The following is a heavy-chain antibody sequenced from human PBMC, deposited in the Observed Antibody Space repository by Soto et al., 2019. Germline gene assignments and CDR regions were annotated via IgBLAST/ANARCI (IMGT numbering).Heavy chain of an antibody. CDR2: MQPSSGRT. D-gene: IGHD1-26*01. V-gene: IGHV1-8*01. CDR3: ARGVTAGVDY. J-gene: IGHJ4*02. Sequence: QVQLVQSGAEVREPGASVKVSCKASGYSFTGLDINWVRQTTGQGLEWMGWMQPSSGRTGYAQKFQGRVTMSRDTSINTAYMELSSRTSDDTAFYYCARGVTAGVDYWGQGTLVTVSS. CDR1: GYSFTGLD.